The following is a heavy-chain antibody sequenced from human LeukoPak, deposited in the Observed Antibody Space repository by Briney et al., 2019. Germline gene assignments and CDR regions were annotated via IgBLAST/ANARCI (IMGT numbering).Heavy chain of an antibody. CDR3: AKLDYYDTH. V-gene: IGHV3-23*01. J-gene: IGHJ4*02. CDR2: ITGSSAST. D-gene: IGHD3-22*01. CDR1: GFTFSSYA. Sequence: PGGSLRLSCAASGFTFSSYAMSWVRQAPGKGLEWVSSITGSSASTYYADSVKGRFTISRDNSKNTLYLQMNSLKAEDMDVYFCAKLDYYDTHWGQGTLVTVSS.